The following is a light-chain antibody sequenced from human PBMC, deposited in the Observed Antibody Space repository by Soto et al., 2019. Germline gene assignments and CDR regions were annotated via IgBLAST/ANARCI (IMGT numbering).Light chain of an antibody. CDR1: QFVSSN. CDR3: QQYYNFIT. V-gene: IGKV3-15*01. J-gene: IGKJ5*01. CDR2: GTS. Sequence: EIVKKHSPFTLSESPGEGAIISVRASQFVSSNLAWYQQKPGQAPRLRICGTSNRATGIPDRISGSRSGTEFTLTISSLQSEDFAVYYCQQYYNFITCGRGTRLEI.